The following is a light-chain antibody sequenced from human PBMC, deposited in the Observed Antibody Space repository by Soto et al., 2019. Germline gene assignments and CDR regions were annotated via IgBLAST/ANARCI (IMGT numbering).Light chain of an antibody. CDR2: TAT. CDR3: QQTYATAFT. CDR1: HNIATY. J-gene: IGKJ3*01. Sequence: DIQVTQSPSSLSSSVGDRVTITCRTSHNIATYLYWYQHRLGKAPNLLIYTATSLQSGVPSTFSGSGTGTDFTLTISALQPEDVTSYFCQQTYATAFTFGRRTTV. V-gene: IGKV1-39*01.